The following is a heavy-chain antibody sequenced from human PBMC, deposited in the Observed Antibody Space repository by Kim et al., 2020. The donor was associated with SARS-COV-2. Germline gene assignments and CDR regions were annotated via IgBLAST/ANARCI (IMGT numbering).Heavy chain of an antibody. D-gene: IGHD6-13*01. V-gene: IGHV4-59*01. J-gene: IGHJ6*02. CDR3: ARDLRKTLGSWYYGMDV. Sequence: LKSRVTISVDTSKNQFSLKLSSVTAADTAVYYCARDLRKTLGSWYYGMDVWGQGTTVTVSS.